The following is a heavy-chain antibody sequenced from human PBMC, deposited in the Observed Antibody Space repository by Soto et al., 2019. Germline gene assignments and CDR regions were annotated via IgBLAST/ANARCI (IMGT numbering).Heavy chain of an antibody. V-gene: IGHV3-21*06. CDR2: ISSNSAYI. D-gene: IGHD2-2*01. Sequence: GGSLRLSCAASGFTFSSKSMNWVRQAPGKGLEWVSTISSNSAYIYLADSVRGRFTISRDNAKNSLYLQMNSLRAEDTAVYYCAREMGACSDSSCYPGPYDSWGQGTLVTVSS. J-gene: IGHJ5*02. CDR3: AREMGACSDSSCYPGPYDS. CDR1: GFTFSSKS.